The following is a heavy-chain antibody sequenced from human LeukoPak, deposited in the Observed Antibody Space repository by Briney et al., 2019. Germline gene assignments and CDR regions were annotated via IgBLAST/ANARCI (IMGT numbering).Heavy chain of an antibody. Sequence: PGGSLRLSCAASGFTFDDYAMRWVRQAPGKGLEYVSGIGSNGRSTYYANSVKGRFTISRDNSKNTLYLQMGSLRAEDMAVYYCARGVVPAAPIDYWGQGTLVTFSS. CDR2: IGSNGRST. CDR3: ARGVVPAAPIDY. D-gene: IGHD2-2*01. V-gene: IGHV3-64*01. J-gene: IGHJ4*02. CDR1: GFTFDDYA.